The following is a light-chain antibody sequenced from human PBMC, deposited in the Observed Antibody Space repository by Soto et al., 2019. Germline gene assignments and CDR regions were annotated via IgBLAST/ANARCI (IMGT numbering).Light chain of an antibody. Sequence: QSVLTQPASVSGSPGQSITISCTGTSSDVGGYNYVSWYQQHPGKAPKLMIYEVSNRPSGVSNRFSGPKSGNTASLTISGLQAEDEADYYCSSYTSSSVVFGGGTKVTVL. CDR3: SSYTSSSVV. CDR1: SSDVGGYNY. V-gene: IGLV2-14*01. CDR2: EVS. J-gene: IGLJ2*01.